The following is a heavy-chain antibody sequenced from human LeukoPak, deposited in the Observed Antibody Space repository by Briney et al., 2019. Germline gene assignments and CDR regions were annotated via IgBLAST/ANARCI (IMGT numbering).Heavy chain of an antibody. CDR2: INAGNGNT. CDR3: AREVRNSVWFDS. D-gene: IGHD4-23*01. Sequence: ASVKVSCKASGYTFTSYGISWVRQAPGQRLEWMGWINAGNGNTKYSQNFQGRVTITRDTSASTVYMELSSLTSEDTAVYYCAREVRNSVWFDSWGQGTLVTVSS. CDR1: GYTFTSYG. J-gene: IGHJ5*01. V-gene: IGHV1-3*01.